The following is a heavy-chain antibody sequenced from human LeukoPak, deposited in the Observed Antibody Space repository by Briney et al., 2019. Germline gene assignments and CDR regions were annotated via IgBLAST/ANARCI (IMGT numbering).Heavy chain of an antibody. V-gene: IGHV3-48*04. CDR1: GFTFSSYS. D-gene: IGHD2-15*01. J-gene: IGHJ5*02. CDR3: AREDLYYCSGGSCYGWFDP. Sequence: GGSLRLSCTASGFTFSSYSMNWVRQAPGKGLEWVSYISSSSSTIYYADSVKGRFTTSRDNAKNSLYLQMNSLRAEDTAVYYCAREDLYYCSGGSCYGWFDPWGQGTLVTVSS. CDR2: ISSSSSTI.